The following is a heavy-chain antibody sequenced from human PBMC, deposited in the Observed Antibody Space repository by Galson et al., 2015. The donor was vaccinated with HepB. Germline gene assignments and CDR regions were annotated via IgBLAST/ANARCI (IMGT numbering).Heavy chain of an antibody. D-gene: IGHD4-17*01. V-gene: IGHV3-11*01. CDR2: ISSSGSTI. CDR1: GFTFSDYY. Sequence: SLRLSCAASGFTFSDYYMSWIRQAPGKGLEWVSYISSSGSTIYYADSVKGRFTISRDNAKNSLYLQMNSLRAEDTAVYYCARDSDDYGDYTNTAWGQGTLVTVSS. CDR3: ARDSDDYGDYTNTA. J-gene: IGHJ4*02.